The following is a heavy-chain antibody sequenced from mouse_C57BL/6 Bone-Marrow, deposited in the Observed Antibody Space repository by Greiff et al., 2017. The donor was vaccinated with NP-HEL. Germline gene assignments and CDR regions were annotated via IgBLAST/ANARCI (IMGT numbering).Heavy chain of an antibody. J-gene: IGHJ4*01. CDR3: ASSDYGSSSYYYAMDY. Sequence: QVQLQQPGAELVMPGASVKLSCKASGYTFTSYWMHWVKQRPGQGLEWIGEIDPSDSYTNYNQKFKGKSTLTVDKSSGTAYMRLSSLTSEDSAVYYCASSDYGSSSYYYAMDYWGQGTSVTVSS. D-gene: IGHD1-1*01. CDR2: IDPSDSYT. V-gene: IGHV1-69*01. CDR1: GYTFTSYW.